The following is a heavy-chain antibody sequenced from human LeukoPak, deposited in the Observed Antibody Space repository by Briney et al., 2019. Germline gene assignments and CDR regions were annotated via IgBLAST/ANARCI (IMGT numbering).Heavy chain of an antibody. Sequence: ASVKVSCKASGYTFTSYGINWVRQAPGQGLEWMGWINLYNGNTNYVQKLQGRVTMTTDTSTSTAYMELRSLRSDDTAVYYCARNSHGYSSAWLQFNFDYWGQGTLVTVSS. CDR2: INLYNGNT. V-gene: IGHV1-18*01. J-gene: IGHJ4*02. CDR3: ARNSHGYSSAWLQFNFDY. CDR1: GYTFTSYG. D-gene: IGHD6-19*01.